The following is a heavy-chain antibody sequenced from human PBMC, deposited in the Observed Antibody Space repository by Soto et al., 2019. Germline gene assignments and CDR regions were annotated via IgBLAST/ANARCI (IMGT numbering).Heavy chain of an antibody. V-gene: IGHV3-23*01. CDR2: ISGSGGST. CDR3: AKLAGPHCSSTSCYYFDY. J-gene: IGHJ4*02. CDR1: GFTFSSYA. D-gene: IGHD2-2*01. Sequence: GGSLRLSCAASGFTFSSYAMSWVRQAPGKGLEWVSAISGSGGSTYYAYSVKGRFTISRDNSKNTLYLQMNSLRAEDTAVYYCAKLAGPHCSSTSCYYFDYWGQGTLVTVSS.